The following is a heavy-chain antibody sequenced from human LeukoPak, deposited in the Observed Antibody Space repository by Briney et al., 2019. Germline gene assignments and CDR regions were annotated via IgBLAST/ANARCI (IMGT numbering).Heavy chain of an antibody. CDR3: AREGYSYGYDY. J-gene: IGHJ4*02. CDR2: ISGGGDSS. CDR1: GFTLRSYG. Sequence: QPGGTLRLSCAASGFTLRSYGMSWARQAPGKGLQWVSAISGGGDSSYYADSVKGRFTISRDNSKNTLYLQMNSLRAEDTAVYYCAREGYSYGYDYWGQGTLVTVSS. V-gene: IGHV3-23*01. D-gene: IGHD5-18*01.